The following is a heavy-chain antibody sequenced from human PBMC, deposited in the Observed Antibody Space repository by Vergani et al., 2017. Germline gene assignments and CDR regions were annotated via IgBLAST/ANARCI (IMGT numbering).Heavy chain of an antibody. V-gene: IGHV4-61*02. D-gene: IGHD2-15*01. CDR1: GGSISSGSYY. J-gene: IGHJ4*02. Sequence: QVQLQESGPGLVKPSQTLSLTCTVSGGSISSGSYYWSWIRQPAGKGLGWIGRIYTSGSTNYNPSLKSRVTISVDTSKNQFSLKLSSVTAADTAVYYCARGVVAATPDYWGQGTLVTVSS. CDR3: ARGVVAATPDY. CDR2: IYTSGST.